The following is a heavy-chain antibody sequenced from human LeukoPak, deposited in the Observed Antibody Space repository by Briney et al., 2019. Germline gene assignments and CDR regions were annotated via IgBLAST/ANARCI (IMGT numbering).Heavy chain of an antibody. J-gene: IGHJ3*02. D-gene: IGHD6-13*01. CDR1: GFTFTSSA. CDR2: IVVGSGNT. V-gene: IGHV1-58*02. Sequence: ASVKVSCKASGFTFTSSAMQWVRQARGQRLEWIGWIVVGSGNTSYAQKFQERVTITRDMSTSTAYMELSSLRSEDTAVYYCAADSFGIAALYAFDIWGQGTMVTVSS. CDR3: AADSFGIAALYAFDI.